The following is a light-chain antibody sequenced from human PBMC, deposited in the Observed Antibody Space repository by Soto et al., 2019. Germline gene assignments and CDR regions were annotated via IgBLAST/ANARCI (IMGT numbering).Light chain of an antibody. CDR2: DVS. V-gene: IGKV1-5*01. J-gene: IGKJ1*01. CDR1: QSIGSR. Sequence: GDRVTITCRASQSIGSRLAWHQQKPGKAPKLLIYDVSSLESGVPSRFSGSGSGTEFTLTISRLQPDDLATYYCQEYYTFSRTFGQGTKVEIK. CDR3: QEYYTFSRT.